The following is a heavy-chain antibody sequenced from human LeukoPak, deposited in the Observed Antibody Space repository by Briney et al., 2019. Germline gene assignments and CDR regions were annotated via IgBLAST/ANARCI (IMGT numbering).Heavy chain of an antibody. V-gene: IGHV3-30*18. CDR3: AKDFYDSSGYPPLYYYYYYMDV. CDR1: GFTFSSYG. J-gene: IGHJ6*03. D-gene: IGHD3-22*01. CDR2: ISYDGSNK. Sequence: GGSLRLSCAASGFTFSSYGMHWVRQAPGKGLEWVAVISYDGSNKYYADSVKGRFTISRDNSKNTLYLQMNSLRAEDTAVYYCAKDFYDSSGYPPLYYYYYYMDVWGKGTTVTVSS.